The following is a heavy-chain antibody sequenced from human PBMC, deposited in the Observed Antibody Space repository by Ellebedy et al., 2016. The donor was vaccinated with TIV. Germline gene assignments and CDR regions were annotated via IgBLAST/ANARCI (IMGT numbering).Heavy chain of an antibody. Sequence: ASVKVSCXASGYTFTSYAMHWVRQAPGQRLEWMGWINAGNGNTKYSQKFQGRVTITRDTSASTAYMELSSLRSEDTAVYYCARATRYQGPYYYGSGSLDYWGQGTLVTVSS. J-gene: IGHJ4*02. CDR1: GYTFTSYA. CDR3: ARATRYQGPYYYGSGSLDY. CDR2: INAGNGNT. V-gene: IGHV1-3*01. D-gene: IGHD3-10*01.